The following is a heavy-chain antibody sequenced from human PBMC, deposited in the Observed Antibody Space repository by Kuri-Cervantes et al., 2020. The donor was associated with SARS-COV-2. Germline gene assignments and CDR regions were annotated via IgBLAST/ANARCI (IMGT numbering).Heavy chain of an antibody. J-gene: IGHJ4*02. CDR3: ARDLAYDSSGYAFDY. V-gene: IGHV4-61*02. CDR2: IYTSGST. D-gene: IGHD3-22*01. Sequence: LRLSCTVSGGSISSGSYYWSWIRQPAGKGLEWIGRIYTSGSTNYNPSLKSRVTISVDTSKNQFSLKLSSVTAADTAVYYCARDLAYDSSGYAFDYWGQGILVTVSS. CDR1: GGSISSGSYY.